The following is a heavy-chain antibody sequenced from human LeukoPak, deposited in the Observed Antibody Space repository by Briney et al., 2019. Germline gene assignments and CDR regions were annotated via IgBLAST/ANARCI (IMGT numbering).Heavy chain of an antibody. CDR2: IKQDGSEK. CDR3: ARVSITMIEGPFDY. D-gene: IGHD3-22*01. J-gene: IGHJ4*02. Sequence: GGSLRLSCAASGFTFSSYWMSWVRQAPGKGLEWVANIKQDGSEKYCVDSVKGRFTISRDNAKNSLYLQMNSLRAEDTAVYYCARVSITMIEGPFDYWGQGTLVTVSS. CDR1: GFTFSSYW. V-gene: IGHV3-7*03.